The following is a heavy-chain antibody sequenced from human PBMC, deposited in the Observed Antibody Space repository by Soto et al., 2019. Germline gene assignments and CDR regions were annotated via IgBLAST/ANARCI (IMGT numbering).Heavy chain of an antibody. J-gene: IGHJ4*02. CDR1: RFTFSTYE. V-gene: IGHV3-48*03. Sequence: GGSLRLSCAASRFTFSTYEMNWVRQAPGKGLEWVSYISSSGNTVYYADSVKGRFTISRDNTRNSLYLQMNSLRDEDTALYYCVRYCSTTLCNGVATRTFDYWGQGTLVIVSS. CDR2: ISSSGNTV. CDR3: VRYCSTTLCNGVATRTFDY. D-gene: IGHD2-2*01.